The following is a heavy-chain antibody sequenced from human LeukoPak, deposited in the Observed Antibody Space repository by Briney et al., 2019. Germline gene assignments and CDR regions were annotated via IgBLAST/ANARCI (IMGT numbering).Heavy chain of an antibody. D-gene: IGHD4-17*01. Sequence: PSETLSLTCTVSGGSISSSSYYWGWIRQPPGKGLEWIGSIYYSGSTYYNPSLKSRVTISVDTSKNQFSLKLSSVTAADTAVYYCARGGEEDYGDYGSNWFDPWGQGTLVTVSS. CDR3: ARGGEEDYGDYGSNWFDP. J-gene: IGHJ5*02. CDR1: GGSISSSSYY. CDR2: IYYSGST. V-gene: IGHV4-39*07.